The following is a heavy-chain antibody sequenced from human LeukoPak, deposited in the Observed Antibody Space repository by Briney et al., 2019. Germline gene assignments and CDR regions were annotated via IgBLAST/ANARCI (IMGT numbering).Heavy chain of an antibody. D-gene: IGHD6-19*01. CDR3: ARAGGASDSSGWYVFDY. CDR2: INPNSGGT. V-gene: IGHV1-2*04. Sequence: GASVKVSCKASGYTFTAQHMHWVRQAPGQGLEWMGWINPNSGGTNYAQKFQGWVTMTRDTSISTAYMELSRLRSDDTAVYYCARAGGASDSSGWYVFDYWRQGTLVTVSS. CDR1: GYTFTAQH. J-gene: IGHJ4*02.